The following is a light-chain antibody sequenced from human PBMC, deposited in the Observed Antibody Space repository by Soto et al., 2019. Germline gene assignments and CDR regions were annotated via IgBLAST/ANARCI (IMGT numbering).Light chain of an antibody. J-gene: IGKJ2*01. Sequence: EIVMTQSPATLSVSPGERATLSCRASQSVSSNLAWYQQRPGQAPSLLIYGASTRATGIPARFSGGGSGTEFTLTISSLQSEDFAVHYCQQYNDWPPYTFGQGTKLEIK. V-gene: IGKV3-15*01. CDR2: GAS. CDR1: QSVSSN. CDR3: QQYNDWPPYT.